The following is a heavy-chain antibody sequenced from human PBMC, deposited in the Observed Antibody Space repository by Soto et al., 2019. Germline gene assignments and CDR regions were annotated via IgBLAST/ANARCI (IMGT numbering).Heavy chain of an antibody. CDR3: ARTPDCTNGVCSAGFDY. CDR1: GXTVSDYD. J-gene: IGHJ4*02. V-gene: IGHV3-11*06. D-gene: IGHD2-8*01. CDR2: ISSSSSYT. Sequence: GSLRLSCAASGXTVSDYDMSWIRQAPGKGLEWVSYISSSSSYTNYADSVKGRFTISRDNAKNSLYLQMNSLRAEETAVYYCARTPDCTNGVCSAGFDYWGQGTLVTVSP.